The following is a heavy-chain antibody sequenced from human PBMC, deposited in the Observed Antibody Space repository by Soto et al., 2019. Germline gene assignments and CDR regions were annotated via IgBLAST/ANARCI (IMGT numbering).Heavy chain of an antibody. V-gene: IGHV3-49*04. D-gene: IGHD4-4*01. CDR2: IRRKAYGGTT. J-gene: IGHJ4*02. CDR3: TREKVYSNYLRMDDY. Sequence: GSLRLSCTASGFTFGDYAMSWVRQAPGKGLEWVGFIRRKAYGGTTEYAASVKSRFTISRDDSKSIAYLQMNSLKTEDTAVYYCTREKVYSNYLRMDDYWGQGTLVTVSS. CDR1: GFTFGDYA.